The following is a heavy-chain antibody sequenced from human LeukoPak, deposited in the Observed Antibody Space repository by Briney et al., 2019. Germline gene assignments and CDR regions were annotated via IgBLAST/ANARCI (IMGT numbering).Heavy chain of an antibody. CDR2: ISGSGDST. Sequence: GGSLRLSCAASGFTFSSYAMSWVLQAPGKGLEWVSAISGSGDSTYYADSVKGRFTISRDNSKNTLYLQMNSLRAEDTAVYYCGVDIVVVPGAPNWFDPWGQGTLVTVSS. CDR3: GVDIVVVPGAPNWFDP. CDR1: GFTFSSYA. V-gene: IGHV3-23*01. D-gene: IGHD2-2*01. J-gene: IGHJ5*02.